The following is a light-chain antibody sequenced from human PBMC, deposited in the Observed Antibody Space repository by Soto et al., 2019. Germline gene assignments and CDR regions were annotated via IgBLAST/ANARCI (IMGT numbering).Light chain of an antibody. CDR2: DAS. Sequence: EIVLTQSPATLSVSPGETVSLSCRASQSVSGKLAWYQQKPGQAPRLLIYDASNRPTGIPARFTGSGSGTDFNLTISSLEPEDFAVYYCQQRSSWPPITFGGGTKVDIK. V-gene: IGKV3-11*01. CDR1: QSVSGK. J-gene: IGKJ4*01. CDR3: QQRSSWPPIT.